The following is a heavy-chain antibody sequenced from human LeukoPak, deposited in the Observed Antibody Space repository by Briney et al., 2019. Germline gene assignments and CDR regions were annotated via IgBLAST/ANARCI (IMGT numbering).Heavy chain of an antibody. CDR3: ARDKLGSGYSSDFDY. D-gene: IGHD6-19*01. CDR1: GFTFSSYG. J-gene: IGHJ4*02. V-gene: IGHV3-66*02. Sequence: GRSLRLSCAASGFTFSSYGMNWVRQAPGKGLEWVSAIYTGGTTYYADSVKGRFTISRDNSKNTLYLQMNSLRAEDTAVYYCARDKLGSGYSSDFDYWGQGTLVTVSS. CDR2: IYTGGTT.